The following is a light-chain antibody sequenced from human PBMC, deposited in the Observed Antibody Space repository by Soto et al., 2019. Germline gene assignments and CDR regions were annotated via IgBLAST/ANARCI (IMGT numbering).Light chain of an antibody. Sequence: DIQMTQSPSTLSASVGDRVTISCRASQSVGSWLAWYQQKPGKAPKFLIYDASTLESGVPSRFSGSGSGTEFTLTISSLQPDDFATYYCQQYDNYPLTFGGGTQVDIK. V-gene: IGKV1-5*01. CDR2: DAS. CDR1: QSVGSW. CDR3: QQYDNYPLT. J-gene: IGKJ4*01.